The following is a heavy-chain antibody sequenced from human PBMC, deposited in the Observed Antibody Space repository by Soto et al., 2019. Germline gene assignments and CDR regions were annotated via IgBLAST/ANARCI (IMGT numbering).Heavy chain of an antibody. CDR1: GGAFSSYA. V-gene: IGHV1-69*13. CDR2: IIPIFGTA. D-gene: IGHD6-13*01. CDR3: AREEIAAAGPPDY. J-gene: IGHJ4*02. Sequence: ASVKVSCKASGGAFSSYAISWVRQAPGQGLEWMGGIIPIFGTANYAQKFQGRVTITADESTSTADMELSSLRSEDTAVYYCAREEIAAAGPPDYWVQGTQVTVSS.